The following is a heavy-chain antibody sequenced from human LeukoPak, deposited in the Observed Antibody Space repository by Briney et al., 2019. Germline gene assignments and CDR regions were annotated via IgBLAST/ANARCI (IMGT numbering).Heavy chain of an antibody. CDR1: GGSISSSSYY. V-gene: IGHV4-39*01. Sequence: SETLSLTCTVSGGSISSSSYYWGWIRQPPGKGPEWIGSIYYSGSTYYNPSLKSRVTISVDTSKNQFSLKLSSVTAADTAVYYCARTNIWFGELSWFDPWGQGTLVTVSS. CDR2: IYYSGST. D-gene: IGHD3-10*01. CDR3: ARTNIWFGELSWFDP. J-gene: IGHJ5*02.